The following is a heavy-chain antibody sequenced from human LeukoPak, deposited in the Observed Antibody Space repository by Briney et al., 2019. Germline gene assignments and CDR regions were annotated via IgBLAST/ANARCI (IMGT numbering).Heavy chain of an antibody. J-gene: IGHJ4*02. CDR1: GYAIRTGYY. CDR3: ARYRYGGPADY. Sequence: SETLSLTCAVSGYAIRTGYYWGWLRQPPGKELGWIGSVYHGGSTYYTPSLKSRVTISVDTSKNHFSLSLNSVTVADTAVYYCARYRYGGPADYWGQGTLVTVSS. CDR2: VYHGGST. V-gene: IGHV4-38-2*01. D-gene: IGHD3-16*02.